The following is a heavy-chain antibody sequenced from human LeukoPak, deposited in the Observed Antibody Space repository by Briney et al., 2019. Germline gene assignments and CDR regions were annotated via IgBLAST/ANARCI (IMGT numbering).Heavy chain of an antibody. Sequence: AETLSLTCTVSGGSISRSSYCWGWIRQPPGKGLEWIGSMYYSGSTFYNPSLKSRVTILVDTSKNQFSLKLSSVTAADTAVYYCVREARRYTYGPYFDYWGQGTLVTFSS. CDR3: VREARRYTYGPYFDY. D-gene: IGHD5-18*01. CDR1: GGSISRSSYC. J-gene: IGHJ4*02. V-gene: IGHV4-39*07. CDR2: MYYSGST.